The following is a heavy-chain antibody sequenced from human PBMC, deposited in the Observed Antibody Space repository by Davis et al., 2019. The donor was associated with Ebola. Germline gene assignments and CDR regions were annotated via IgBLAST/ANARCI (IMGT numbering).Heavy chain of an antibody. V-gene: IGHV3-74*01. Sequence: GESLKISCAVSGFPITNYWTHWVRQAPGKGLVWVSRIKSDGSTIYADSVKGRFTISRDNAKNSLYLQMNSLRAEDTAVYYCAKVMMGDYDILYYYYGMDVWGQGTTVTVSS. CDR1: GFPITNYW. J-gene: IGHJ6*02. CDR2: IKSDGST. D-gene: IGHD3-9*01. CDR3: AKVMMGDYDILYYYYGMDV.